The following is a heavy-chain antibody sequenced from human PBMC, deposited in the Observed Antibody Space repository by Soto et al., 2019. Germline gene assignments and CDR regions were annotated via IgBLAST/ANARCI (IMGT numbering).Heavy chain of an antibody. J-gene: IGHJ4*02. Sequence: PSETLSLTCTVSGGSVSSGSYYWSWIRQPPGKGLEWIGYIYYSGSTNYNPSLKSRVTISVDTSKNQFSLKLSSVTAADTAVYYCARHYYDFWSGYGATTFDYWGQGTLVTVSS. CDR1: GGSVSSGSYY. CDR3: ARHYYDFWSGYGATTFDY. V-gene: IGHV4-61*01. CDR2: IYYSGST. D-gene: IGHD3-3*01.